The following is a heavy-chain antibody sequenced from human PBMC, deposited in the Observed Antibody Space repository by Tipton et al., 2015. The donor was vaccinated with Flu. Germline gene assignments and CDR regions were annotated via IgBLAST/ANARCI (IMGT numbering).Heavy chain of an antibody. CDR1: GDSISSDYY. J-gene: IGHJ4*02. D-gene: IGHD3-10*01. Sequence: TLSLTCAVSGDSISSDYYWGWIRQPPGKGLEWIGSISHSGNTYYNPSLKSRVTMSVDTSKNQFSLKLNSVTAADTAVYYCARSTYYYGSGSSDYWGQGSLVTVSS. CDR3: ARSTYYYGSGSSDY. CDR2: ISHSGNT. V-gene: IGHV4-38-2*01.